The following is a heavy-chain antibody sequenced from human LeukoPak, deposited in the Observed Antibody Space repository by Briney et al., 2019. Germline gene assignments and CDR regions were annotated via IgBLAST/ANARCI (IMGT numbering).Heavy chain of an antibody. Sequence: SQTLSLTCAISGDSVSSNSAAWTWIRQSPSRGLEWLGRTYYRSKWYNDYAVSVKSRITINPDTSKNQFSLQLNSVTPEDTAVYYCAREDLGYYGSGSYRYFDYWGQGTLVTVSS. CDR3: AREDLGYYGSGSYRYFDY. CDR1: GDSVSSNSAA. V-gene: IGHV6-1*01. D-gene: IGHD3-10*01. CDR2: TYYRSKWYN. J-gene: IGHJ4*02.